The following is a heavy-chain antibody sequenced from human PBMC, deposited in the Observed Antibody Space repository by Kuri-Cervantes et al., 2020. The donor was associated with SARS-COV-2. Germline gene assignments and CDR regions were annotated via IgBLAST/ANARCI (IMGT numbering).Heavy chain of an antibody. D-gene: IGHD2-2*01. CDR3: AKDLVVVPAANVFELQGMDV. V-gene: IGHV3-53*01. J-gene: IGHJ6*04. Sequence: GESLKISCAASGFTVSSNYMSWVRQAPGKGLEWVSVIYSGGSTYYADSVKGRFTISRDNSKNTLYLQMNSLRAEDTAVYYCAKDLVVVPAANVFELQGMDVWGKGTTVTVSS. CDR1: GFTVSSNY. CDR2: IYSGGST.